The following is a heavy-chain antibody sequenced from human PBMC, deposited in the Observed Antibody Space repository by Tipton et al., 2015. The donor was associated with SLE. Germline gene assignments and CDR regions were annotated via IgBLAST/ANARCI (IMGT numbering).Heavy chain of an antibody. D-gene: IGHD3/OR15-3a*01. V-gene: IGHV4-34*01. J-gene: IGHJ6*03. CDR2: INHSGGT. CDR3: ARAPGLDRDYYYFYYMDV. CDR1: GGSIISYY. Sequence: TLSLTCTVSGGSIISYYWSWIRQPPGKGLEWIGEINHSGGTNYNPSLKSRVTISVDTSKNQFSLKLSSVTAADTAVYYCARAPGLDRDYYYFYYMDVWGKGTTVTVSS.